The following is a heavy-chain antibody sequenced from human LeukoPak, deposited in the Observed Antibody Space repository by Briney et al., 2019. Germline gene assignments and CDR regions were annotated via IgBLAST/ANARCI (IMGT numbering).Heavy chain of an antibody. CDR1: GFTFSSYG. J-gene: IGHJ4*02. D-gene: IGHD1-26*01. V-gene: IGHV3-30*02. CDR2: IRYDGSNK. CDR3: ARVAHVEELLVY. Sequence: GSLRLSCAASGFTFSSYGMHWVRQAPGKGLEWVAFIRYDGSNKYYADSVKGRFTISRDNSKNTLYLQMNSLRAEDTAVYYCARVAHVEELLVYWGQGTLVTVSS.